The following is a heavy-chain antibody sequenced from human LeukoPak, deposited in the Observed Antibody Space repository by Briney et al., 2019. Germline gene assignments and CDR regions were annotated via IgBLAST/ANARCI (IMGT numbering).Heavy chain of an antibody. Sequence: SVKVSCKASGGTFSSYTISWVRQAPGQGLEWMGRIIPILGIANYAQKSQGRVTITADKSTSTAYMELSRLRSEDTAVYYCAILTSTGCSSASCYSFDYWGQGTLVTVSS. D-gene: IGHD2-2*02. CDR1: GGTFSSYT. CDR3: AILTSTGCSSASCYSFDY. V-gene: IGHV1-69*02. CDR2: IIPILGIA. J-gene: IGHJ4*02.